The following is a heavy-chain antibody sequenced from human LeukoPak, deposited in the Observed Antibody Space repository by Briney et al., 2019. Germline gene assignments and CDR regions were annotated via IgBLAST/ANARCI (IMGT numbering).Heavy chain of an antibody. J-gene: IGHJ4*02. CDR1: GGTFSSYA. Sequence: SVTVSCKASGGTFSSYAISWVRQAPGQGLEWMGGIIPIFGTANYAQKFQGRVTITADESKSTAYMELSSLRSEDTAVYYCASGGGYSGYDWFDYWGQGTLVTVSS. CDR3: ASGGGYSGYDWFDY. D-gene: IGHD5-12*01. CDR2: IIPIFGTA. V-gene: IGHV1-69*13.